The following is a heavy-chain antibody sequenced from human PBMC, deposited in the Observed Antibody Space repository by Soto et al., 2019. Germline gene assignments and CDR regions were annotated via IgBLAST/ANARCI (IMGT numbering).Heavy chain of an antibody. CDR2: ISSTTNYI. CDR3: ARESEDLTSNFDY. V-gene: IGHV3-21*01. CDR1: GFTFTRYS. Sequence: EVQLVESGGGLVKPGGSLRLSCAASGFTFTRYSMNWVRQAPGKGLEWVSSISSTTNYIYYAASMKGRFTVSRDNAKNSVYLDMNSLSAYDTAVYYCARESEDLTSNFDYWGQGTLVTVSS. J-gene: IGHJ4*02.